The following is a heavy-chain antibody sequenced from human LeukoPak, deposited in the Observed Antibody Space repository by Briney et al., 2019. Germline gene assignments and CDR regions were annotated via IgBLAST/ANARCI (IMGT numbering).Heavy chain of an antibody. Sequence: GGSLRLSCAASGFTFSNYAMNWVRQAPGKGLEWVSGISGSSGTINYAAPVKGRFTISRDNSRNTLYLQMNSLRADDTAVYYCAKRLGDPRAFDHWGQGTLVTASS. CDR2: ISGSSGTI. CDR3: AKRLGDPRAFDH. J-gene: IGHJ4*02. V-gene: IGHV3-23*01. CDR1: GFTFSNYA. D-gene: IGHD2-21*02.